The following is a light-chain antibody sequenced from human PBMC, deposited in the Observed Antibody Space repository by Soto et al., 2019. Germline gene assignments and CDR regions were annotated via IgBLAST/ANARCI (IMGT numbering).Light chain of an antibody. V-gene: IGKV3-20*01. Sequence: EIVLAQSPDTLSLSPGERATLSCRTSQSMSTNFLAWYQQKSGQTPRLLIYGASIRATGIPDMFSGSVSGTDFTLNISRLEPEDFAVYYCHQYDSSPLTFGGGAKVEIK. CDR2: GAS. CDR1: QSMSTNF. CDR3: HQYDSSPLT. J-gene: IGKJ4*01.